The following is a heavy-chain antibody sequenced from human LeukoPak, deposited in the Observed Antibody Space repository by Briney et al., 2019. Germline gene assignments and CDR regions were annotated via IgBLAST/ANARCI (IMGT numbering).Heavy chain of an antibody. CDR1: GFIFSDHW. J-gene: IGHJ4*02. D-gene: IGHD3-3*01. CDR3: VRERNNFWSGHHSIFDS. CDR2: INNDGSST. V-gene: IGHV3-74*01. Sequence: GGSLRLSCAASGFIFSDHWMHWVRQAPGKGLVWLSRINNDGSSTIYADSVKGRFTFSRDNAENTLFLEMSGLRVEDTAVYYCVRERNNFWSGHHSIFDSWGQGTLVTVSS.